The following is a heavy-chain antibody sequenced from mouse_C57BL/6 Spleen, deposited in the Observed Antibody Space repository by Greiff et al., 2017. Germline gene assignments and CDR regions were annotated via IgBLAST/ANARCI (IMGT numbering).Heavy chain of an antibody. J-gene: IGHJ3*01. D-gene: IGHD2-1*01. CDR2: INPGSGGT. CDR3: ASYSLYPPRSFAY. Sequence: VQLQQSGAELVRPGTSVKVSCKASGYAFTSYMIEWVKQRPGQGLEWIGVINPGSGGTNYNEKFKGKATLTADKSSSTAYMQLSSLTSEDSAVYFCASYSLYPPRSFAYWGHGTLVTVSA. V-gene: IGHV1-54*01. CDR1: GYAFTSYM.